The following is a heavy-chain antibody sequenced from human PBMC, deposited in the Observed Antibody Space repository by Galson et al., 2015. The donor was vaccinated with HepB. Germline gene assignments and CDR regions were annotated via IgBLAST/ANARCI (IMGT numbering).Heavy chain of an antibody. V-gene: IGHV3-30-3*01. D-gene: IGHD1-1*01. CDR2: ISYDGSNK. Sequence: SLRLSCAASGFTFSSYAMHWVRQAPGKGLEWVAVISYDGSNKYYADSVRGRFTISRDNSKNTLYLQMNSLRAEDTAVYYCARDPGTTTGTTWGAFDIWGQGTMVTVSS. CDR3: ARDPGTTTGTTWGAFDI. J-gene: IGHJ3*02. CDR1: GFTFSSYA.